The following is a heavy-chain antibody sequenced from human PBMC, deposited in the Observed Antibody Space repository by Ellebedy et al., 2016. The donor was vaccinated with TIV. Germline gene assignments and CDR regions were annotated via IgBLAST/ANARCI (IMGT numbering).Heavy chain of an antibody. CDR2: ISRGGDTI. V-gene: IGHV3-48*03. CDR3: ASDKTTIFDL. J-gene: IGHJ4*02. Sequence: GESLKISCAASGFTLRSYEMNWVRQAPGKGLEWVAYISRGGDTIYYADSVKGRFPVSRENAKNSLYLQMDSLRAEDKAVYYCASDKTTIFDLWGQGTLVTVSS. CDR1: GFTLRSYE. D-gene: IGHD3-9*01.